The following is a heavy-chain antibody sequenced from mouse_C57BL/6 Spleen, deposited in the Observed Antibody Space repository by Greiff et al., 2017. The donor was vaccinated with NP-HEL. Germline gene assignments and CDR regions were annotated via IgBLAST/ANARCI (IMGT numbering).Heavy chain of an antibody. Sequence: VQLQESGPELVKPGASVKISCKASGYAFSSSWMNWVKQRPGKGLEWIGRIYPGDGDTNYNGKFKGKATLTADKSSSTAYMQLSSLTSEDSAVYFCARQLGLYAMDYWGQGTSGTVSS. D-gene: IGHD4-1*02. CDR1: GYAFSSSW. V-gene: IGHV1-82*01. CDR3: ARQLGLYAMDY. CDR2: IYPGDGDT. J-gene: IGHJ4*01.